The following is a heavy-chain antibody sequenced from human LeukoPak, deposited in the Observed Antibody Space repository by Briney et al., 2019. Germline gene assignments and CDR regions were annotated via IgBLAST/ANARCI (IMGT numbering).Heavy chain of an antibody. CDR1: GFTFSSYK. V-gene: IGHV3-48*03. J-gene: IGHJ4*02. CDR2: ISSSGTTI. D-gene: IGHD1-1*01. Sequence: GGSLRLSCAASGFTFSSYKMNWVRQAPGKGLEWVSYISSSGTTIYHADSVKGRSTISRDNAKNSLYLQMNSLRAEDAGLYYCAGGPTTGNLDYWGQGSLVTVSS. CDR3: AGGPTTGNLDY.